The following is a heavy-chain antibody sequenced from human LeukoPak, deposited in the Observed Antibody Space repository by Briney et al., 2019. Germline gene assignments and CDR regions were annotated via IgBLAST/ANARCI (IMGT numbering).Heavy chain of an antibody. CDR3: ARDSPRGWSMDV. CDR2: IKLDGSEQ. J-gene: IGHJ6*03. CDR1: GFTLSYYW. V-gene: IGHV3-7*01. D-gene: IGHD3-10*01. Sequence: PGGSLRLSCAASGFTLSYYWMYWVRQAPGKGLEWVASIKLDGSEQYYLGSVKGRFTISRDNARNSLYLQMNSLRAEDTAMYYCARDSPRGWSMDVWGKGTTVTVSS.